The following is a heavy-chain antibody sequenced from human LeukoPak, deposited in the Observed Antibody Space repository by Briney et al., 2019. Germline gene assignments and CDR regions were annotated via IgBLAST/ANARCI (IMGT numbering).Heavy chain of an antibody. CDR2: FDPGEGET. CDR3: VTIRRYTLDY. Sequence: ASVKVSCKVSGYTLIELSMHWVRQAPGKGLEWMGGFDPGEGETIYAQKLQGRVTMTEDTSTDTAYMELSRLRSDDTAVYYCVTIRRYTLDYWGQGTLVTISS. J-gene: IGHJ4*02. V-gene: IGHV1-24*01. CDR1: GYTLIELS. D-gene: IGHD1-1*01.